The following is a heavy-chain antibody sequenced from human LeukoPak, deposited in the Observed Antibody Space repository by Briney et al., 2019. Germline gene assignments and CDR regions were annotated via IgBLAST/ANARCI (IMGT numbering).Heavy chain of an antibody. Sequence: PGGSLRLSCVVSGFTFSSYAMHWARQAPGKGLEWVAVISHDRSNNCHADSVKGRFTIHRDNSKNTLYLQMNSLRVEDTAVYYCARDLSGSYVADYWGQGTLVTVSS. CDR1: GFTFSSYA. CDR3: ARDLSGSYVADY. V-gene: IGHV3-30-3*01. CDR2: ISHDRSNN. D-gene: IGHD3-16*01. J-gene: IGHJ4*02.